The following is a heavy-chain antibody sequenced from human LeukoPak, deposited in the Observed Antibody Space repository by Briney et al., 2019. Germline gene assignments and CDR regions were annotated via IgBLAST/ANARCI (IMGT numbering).Heavy chain of an antibody. CDR3: ARMATIVEAFDY. CDR1: GYTFTSYY. D-gene: IGHD5-24*01. J-gene: IGHJ4*02. V-gene: IGHV1-46*01. Sequence: ASVKVSRKASGYTFTSYYMHWVRQAPGQGLEWMGIINPSGGSTSYAQKFQGRVTMTRDTSTSTVYMELSSLRSEDTAVYYCARMATIVEAFDYWGQGTLVTVSS. CDR2: INPSGGST.